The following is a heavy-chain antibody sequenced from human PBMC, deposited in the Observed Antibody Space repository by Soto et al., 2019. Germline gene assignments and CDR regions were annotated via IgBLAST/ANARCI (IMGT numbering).Heavy chain of an antibody. CDR3: AKDATAVNGVWDPFDM. V-gene: IGHV3-23*01. CDR1: GFPFSAYA. D-gene: IGHD2-8*01. J-gene: IGHJ3*02. Sequence: VQLLESGGGVVQPGGSLRLSCVVSGFPFSAYAMSWVRQAPGKGLQWVSGVGGSDSDKHYADSVRGRFIVSRDNSKNTLYLQMNSLRADDTAVYYCAKDATAVNGVWDPFDMWGQGTEVTVSS. CDR2: VGGSDSDK.